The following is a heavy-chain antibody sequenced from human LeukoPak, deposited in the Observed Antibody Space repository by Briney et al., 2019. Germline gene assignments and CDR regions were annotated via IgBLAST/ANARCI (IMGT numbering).Heavy chain of an antibody. CDR2: IDNDAYSS. V-gene: IGHV3-74*01. CDR3: ARGLRGPDY. Sequence: GSLRLSCAASGFTFSSYAMSWVRQAPGKGLVWVARIDNDAYSSVYADSVKGRFTISRDNSKNTMFLQMNRLRDEDTAVYYCARGLRGPDYWGQGTQVTVSS. CDR1: GFTFSSYA. J-gene: IGHJ4*02.